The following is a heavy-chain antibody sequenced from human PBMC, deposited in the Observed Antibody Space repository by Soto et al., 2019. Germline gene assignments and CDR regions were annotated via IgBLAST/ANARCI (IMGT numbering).Heavy chain of an antibody. CDR1: GFTFSGSD. CDR2: IGTIGDT. V-gene: IGHV3-13*01. Sequence: GGSLRLSCAASGFTFSGSDMHWVRQSTGKGLEWVSAIGTIGDTYYPDSVQGRFTISTDDAKNSLYLQMNSLRDGDTAVYYCEREIADAVTTAWSIDLWGRGTLVTVSS. D-gene: IGHD4-17*01. J-gene: IGHJ2*01. CDR3: EREIADAVTTAWSIDL.